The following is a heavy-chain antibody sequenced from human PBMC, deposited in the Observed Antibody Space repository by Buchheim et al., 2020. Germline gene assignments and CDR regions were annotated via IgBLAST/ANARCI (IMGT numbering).Heavy chain of an antibody. D-gene: IGHD5-12*01. J-gene: IGHJ4*02. CDR2: ISSSGSPI. Sequence: EVQLVESGGGLVQPGGSLRLSCAASGFTFSSYEMNWVRQAPGKGLEWVSYISSSGSPIYFADSMKGRFTISRDNATNSVYLEMNSLRAEDTAVYFCARELSEYTGYALDYWGQGT. CDR1: GFTFSSYE. CDR3: ARELSEYTGYALDY. V-gene: IGHV3-48*03.